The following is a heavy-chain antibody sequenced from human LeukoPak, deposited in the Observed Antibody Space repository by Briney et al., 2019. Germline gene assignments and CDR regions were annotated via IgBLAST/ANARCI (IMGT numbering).Heavy chain of an antibody. D-gene: IGHD6-13*01. CDR2: IDPSGGGT. CDR3: ATWGSSSSPLPRMDV. V-gene: IGHV1-46*01. Sequence: EASGKVSCKASGYTFTSYYMHWVRRAPGQGLEWMGIIDPSGGGTTYAQNFQGRVTMTRDTSTSTVYMELSSLRSEDTAVYYCATWGSSSSPLPRMDVWGQGTTVTVSS. J-gene: IGHJ6*02. CDR1: GYTFTSYY.